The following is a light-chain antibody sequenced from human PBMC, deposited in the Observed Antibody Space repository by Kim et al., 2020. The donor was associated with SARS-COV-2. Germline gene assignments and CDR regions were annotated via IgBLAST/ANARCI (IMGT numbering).Light chain of an antibody. J-gene: IGKJ1*01. CDR3: QQYSACPWA. CDR1: QNLNRW. V-gene: IGKV1-5*01. CDR2: DAS. Sequence: DIQVTQSPSTLSASVGDRITITCRASQNLNRWLAWYQQKPGQAPKLLIYDASSLQSGVPSRFSGSESGTEFTLTISGLQPEDFATYYCQQYSACPWAFGQGTKVEIK.